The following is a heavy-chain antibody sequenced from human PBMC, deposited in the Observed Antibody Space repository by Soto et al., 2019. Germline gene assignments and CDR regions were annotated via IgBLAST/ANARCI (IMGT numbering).Heavy chain of an antibody. Sequence: PGGSLRLSCAASGFTFSTYGMHWVRQAPGKGLEWVSAISYGGGTTYYADSAKGRFTISRDNSKNTLYLQMNSLRAKDTAVYYCAKNPGYYYDSTGYHFDYWGQGT. V-gene: IGHV3-23*01. J-gene: IGHJ4*02. CDR1: GFTFSTYG. CDR2: ISYGGGTT. CDR3: AKNPGYYYDSTGYHFDY. D-gene: IGHD3-22*01.